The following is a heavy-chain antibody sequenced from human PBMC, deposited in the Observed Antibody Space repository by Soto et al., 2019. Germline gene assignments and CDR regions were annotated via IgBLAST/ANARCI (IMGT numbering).Heavy chain of an antibody. J-gene: IGHJ4*02. D-gene: IGHD3-9*01. CDR2: ISGSGTST. CDR3: ASKIVTPGYHYYDY. Sequence: GGSLRLSCAASVFSFSSCEMSWVRQAPGKGPEWVSYISGSGTSTQYSDSVKGRFTISRDNAKNSLHLQMNSLGAEDTDVYYCASKIVTPGYHYYDYWGQGTLVTVSS. CDR1: VFSFSSCE. V-gene: IGHV3-48*03.